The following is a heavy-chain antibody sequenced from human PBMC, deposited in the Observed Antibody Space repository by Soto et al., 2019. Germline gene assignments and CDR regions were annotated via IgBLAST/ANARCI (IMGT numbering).Heavy chain of an antibody. J-gene: IGHJ5*02. V-gene: IGHV1-18*01. CDR3: ARVVGALGHWFDP. D-gene: IGHD2-15*01. CDR1: GYTFTSYG. CDR2: ISAYNGNT. Sequence: QVQLVQSGAEVKKPGASVKVSCKASGYTFTSYGISWVRQAPGQGLEWMGRISAYNGNTNYAQKHQGRVTMTTDTTARTAYMELRSLRSADTAVYYCARVVGALGHWFDPWGQGTLVTVSS.